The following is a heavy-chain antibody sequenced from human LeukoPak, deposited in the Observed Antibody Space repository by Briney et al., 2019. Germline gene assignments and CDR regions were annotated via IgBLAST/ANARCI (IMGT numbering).Heavy chain of an antibody. J-gene: IGHJ6*02. CDR1: GFTVNNNY. V-gene: IGHV3-66*01. CDR2: IYGGGDT. Sequence: GGSLRLSCAASGFTVNNNYISWVRQAPGKGLECVSIIYGGGDTYYADSVKGRFTISRDNSKNTVYLQMNSLRAEDTAAYYCARGDYSTTYGMDVWGQGTTVTVSS. D-gene: IGHD4-4*01. CDR3: ARGDYSTTYGMDV.